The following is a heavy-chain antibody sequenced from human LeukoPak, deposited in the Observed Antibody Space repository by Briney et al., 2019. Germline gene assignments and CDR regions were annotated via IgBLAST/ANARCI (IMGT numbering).Heavy chain of an antibody. Sequence: GGSLRLSCAASGFTFSSYGMHWVRQAPGKGLEWVAVISYDGSNKYYADSVKGRFTISRDNSKNTLYLQMNSLRAEDTAMYYCANVSPPFDYWGQGTLVTVSS. D-gene: IGHD5/OR15-5a*01. J-gene: IGHJ4*02. CDR1: GFTFSSYG. V-gene: IGHV3-30*18. CDR3: ANVSPPFDY. CDR2: ISYDGSNK.